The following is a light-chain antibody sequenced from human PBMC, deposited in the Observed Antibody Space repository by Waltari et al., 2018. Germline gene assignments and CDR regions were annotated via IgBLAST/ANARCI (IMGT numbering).Light chain of an antibody. V-gene: IGLV3-25*03. CDR1: ALPRQY. CDR2: QDS. CDR3: QSADSSISYVV. J-gene: IGLJ2*01. Sequence: SSELTQPPSVSVSPGQTARITCSRDALPRQYTYWYQQKPGPAPVFVISQDSERPSGIPERFSGSSSGTTVTLTISGVQAEDEADYYCQSADSSISYVVFGGGTKLTVL.